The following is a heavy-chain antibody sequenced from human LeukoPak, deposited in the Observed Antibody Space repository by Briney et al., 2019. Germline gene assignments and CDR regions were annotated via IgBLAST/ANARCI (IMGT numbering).Heavy chain of an antibody. V-gene: IGHV3-23*01. D-gene: IGHD4-11*01. J-gene: IGHJ4*02. Sequence: TGGTLRLSCAASGFTFSSYGMSWVRQAPGKGLEWVSAISGSGGSTYYADSVKGRFTISRDNAKNTLYLQMNSLRAEDTAVYYCARELNDYSNYIDYWGQGTLVTVSS. CDR3: ARELNDYSNYIDY. CDR2: ISGSGGST. CDR1: GFTFSSYG.